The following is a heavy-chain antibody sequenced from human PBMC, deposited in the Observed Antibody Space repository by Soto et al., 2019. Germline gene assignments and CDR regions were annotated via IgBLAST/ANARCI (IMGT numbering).Heavy chain of an antibody. J-gene: IGHJ5*02. D-gene: IGHD6-19*01. CDR2: IYQSGVT. CDR3: AGMPYTSGLRFDP. Sequence: SETLSLTCNMSGDSYSIPTYSWSWIRQPPGKALQWIGFIYQSGVTSYNPSLASRVSISLDRSNNQCSLKLKSVTAAGTAVYFCAGMPYTSGLRFDPWGPGTLVTVSS. V-gene: IGHV4-30-2*01. CDR1: GDSYSIPTYS.